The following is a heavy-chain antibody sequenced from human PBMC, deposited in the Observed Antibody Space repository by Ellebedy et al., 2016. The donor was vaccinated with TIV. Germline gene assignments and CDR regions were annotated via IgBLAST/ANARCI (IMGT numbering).Heavy chain of an antibody. Sequence: PGGSLRLSCVASGFSFRSYWMSWARQAPGKGLEWVANIYQDGGVQYYVDSVKGRFTISRDNADNSLFLQMNRLRAEDTAVYFCARRGSYGDYAVQINSWFDTWGRGTLVAVSS. CDR2: IYQDGGVQ. V-gene: IGHV3-7*01. D-gene: IGHD4-17*01. CDR3: ARRGSYGDYAVQINSWFDT. J-gene: IGHJ5*02. CDR1: GFSFRSYW.